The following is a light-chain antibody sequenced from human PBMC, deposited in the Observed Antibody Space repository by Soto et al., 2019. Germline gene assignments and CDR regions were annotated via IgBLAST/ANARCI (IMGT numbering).Light chain of an antibody. V-gene: IGKV3-15*01. CDR3: QQYKSWPLT. CDR1: QHASQT. Sequence: ESVRTQSPGTLSVSPGERVTLSCRASQHASQTLAWYQQKPGQAPRLLIYGASTRATGTPARFSGSGSGREFTLTISSLQSEDSAVYYCQQYKSWPLTFGQGTRLAIK. CDR2: GAS. J-gene: IGKJ5*01.